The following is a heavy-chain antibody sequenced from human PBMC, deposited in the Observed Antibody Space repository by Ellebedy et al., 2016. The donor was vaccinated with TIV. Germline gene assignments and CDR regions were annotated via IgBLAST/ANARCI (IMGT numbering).Heavy chain of an antibody. CDR3: ARGRGYSAGWFQDWFDS. Sequence: GESLKISCAASGFSFGSYGMHWVRQAPGKGLEWVAVVWHDGSTTYYEDSVKGRFTISRDNSKNTLYLQMNALRVEDTAVYYCARGRGYSAGWFQDWFDSWGQGTPVTVSS. CDR1: GFSFGSYG. CDR2: VWHDGSTT. D-gene: IGHD3-3*01. V-gene: IGHV3-33*01. J-gene: IGHJ5*01.